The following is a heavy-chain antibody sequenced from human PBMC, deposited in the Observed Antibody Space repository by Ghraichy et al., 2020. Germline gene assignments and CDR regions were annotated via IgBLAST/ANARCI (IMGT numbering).Heavy chain of an antibody. Sequence: ASVKVSCKVSGYTLTELSMHWVRQAPGKGLEWMGGFDPEDGETIYAQKFQGRVTMTEDTSTDTAYMELSSLRSEDTAVYYCATDTSGNSNFDYWGQGTLVTVSS. J-gene: IGHJ4*02. CDR1: GYTLTELS. CDR3: ATDTSGNSNFDY. CDR2: FDPEDGET. D-gene: IGHD4-23*01. V-gene: IGHV1-24*01.